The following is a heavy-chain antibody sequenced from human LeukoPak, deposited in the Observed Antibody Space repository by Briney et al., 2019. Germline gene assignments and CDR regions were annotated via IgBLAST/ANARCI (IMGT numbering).Heavy chain of an antibody. CDR1: DGSISSSSYY. Sequence: SETLSLTCTVSDGSISSSSYYWGWLRQPPGKGLEWIGSIYYSGSTYYNPSLKSRVTISVDTSKNQFSLKLSSVTAADTAVYYCARSSSWWWYYFDYWGQGTLVTVSS. V-gene: IGHV4-39*01. J-gene: IGHJ4*02. CDR2: IYYSGST. CDR3: ARSSSWWWYYFDY. D-gene: IGHD6-13*01.